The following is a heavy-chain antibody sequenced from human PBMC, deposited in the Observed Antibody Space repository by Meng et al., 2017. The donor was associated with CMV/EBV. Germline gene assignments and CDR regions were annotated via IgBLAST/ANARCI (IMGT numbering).Heavy chain of an antibody. CDR1: GGTFSSYA. D-gene: IGHD6-6*01. CDR2: IIPIFGTA. J-gene: IGHJ6*02. V-gene: IGHV1-69*05. CDR3: ARVNSSSFGYYYYGMDV. Sequence: SVKVSCKASGGTFSSYAISWVRQAPGQGREWMGGIIPIFGTANYAQKFQGRVTITTDESTSTAYMELSSLRSEDTAVYYCARVNSSSFGYYYYGMDVWGQGTTVTVSS.